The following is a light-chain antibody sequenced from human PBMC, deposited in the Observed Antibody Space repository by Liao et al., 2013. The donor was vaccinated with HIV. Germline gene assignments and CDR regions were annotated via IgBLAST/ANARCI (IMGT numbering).Light chain of an antibody. J-gene: IGLJ2*01. CDR3: QTWDSSTAHVV. Sequence: SYELTQPPSVSVSPGQTANITCSGHKLEDKYVCWYQQKPGQSPVLVIYQDTKRPSGIPERFSGSYSGNTATLTISGTQAMDEADYYCQTWDSSTAHVVFGGGTKLTVL. V-gene: IGLV3-1*01. CDR2: QDT. CDR1: KLEDKY.